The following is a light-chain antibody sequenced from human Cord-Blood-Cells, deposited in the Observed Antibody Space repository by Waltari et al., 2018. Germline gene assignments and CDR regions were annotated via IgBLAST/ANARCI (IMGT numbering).Light chain of an antibody. CDR2: EVS. CDR1: SPAVGCYNL. CDR3: CSYAGSSTYVV. V-gene: IGLV2-23*02. J-gene: IGLJ2*01. Sequence: QSALAQPPSVFGSPGPSIPLPCPGSSPAVGCYNLLSWYQQHPGKAPKLMIYEVSKRPSGVSNRFSDSKSGNTASLTMSGLQAEDEADYYCCSYAGSSTYVVFGGGTKLTVL.